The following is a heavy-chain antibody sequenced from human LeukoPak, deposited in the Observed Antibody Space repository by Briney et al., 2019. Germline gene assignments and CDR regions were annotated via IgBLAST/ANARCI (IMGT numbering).Heavy chain of an antibody. CDR3: ARDATVGGTSFGY. D-gene: IGHD1-26*01. Sequence: GGSLRLSCAASGFTFTSYSMNWVRQAPGKGLEWVSTISSSSSYIYYADSVKGRFTISRDNAKNSLYLQMNSLRAEDTAVYYCARDATVGGTSFGYGGQGTLVTVSS. J-gene: IGHJ4*02. V-gene: IGHV3-21*01. CDR1: GFTFTSYS. CDR2: ISSSSSYI.